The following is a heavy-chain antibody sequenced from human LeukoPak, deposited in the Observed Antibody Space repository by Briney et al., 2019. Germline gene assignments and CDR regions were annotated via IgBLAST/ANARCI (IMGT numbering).Heavy chain of an antibody. CDR1: GFTFSSYW. J-gene: IGHJ6*03. D-gene: IGHD3-3*01. CDR3: ARENYDFWSGYLYYYYMDV. Sequence: GGSLRLSCAVSGFTFSSYWMHWVRQAPGKGLVWVSRINSDESSTSYADSVKGRFTISKDNAKNTLYLQMNSLRAEDTAVYYCARENYDFWSGYLYYYYMDVWGKGTTVTVSS. V-gene: IGHV3-74*01. CDR2: INSDESST.